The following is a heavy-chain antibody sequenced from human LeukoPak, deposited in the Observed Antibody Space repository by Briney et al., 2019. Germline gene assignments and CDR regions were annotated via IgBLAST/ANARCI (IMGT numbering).Heavy chain of an antibody. CDR3: ATDMYSSGWLSLNWFGP. D-gene: IGHD6-19*01. CDR2: ISYDGSNK. V-gene: IGHV3-30*04. Sequence: GRSLRLSCAASGFTFSSYAMHWVRQAPGKGLEWVAVISYDGSNKYYADSVKGRFTISRDNSKNTLYLQMNSLRAEDTAVYYCATDMYSSGWLSLNWFGPWGQGTLVTVSS. CDR1: GFTFSSYA. J-gene: IGHJ5*02.